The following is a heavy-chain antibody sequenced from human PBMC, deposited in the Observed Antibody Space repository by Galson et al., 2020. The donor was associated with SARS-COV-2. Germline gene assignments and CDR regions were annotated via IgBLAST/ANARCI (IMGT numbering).Heavy chain of an antibody. CDR2: ISYDGSNK. V-gene: IGHV3-30*01. J-gene: IGHJ4*02. CDR1: GFTFSSYA. CDR3: APEIAVAGTSYFDY. D-gene: IGHD6-19*01. Sequence: GGSLRLSCAASGFTFSSYAMHWVRQAPGKGLEWVAVISYDGSNKYYADSVKGRFTISRDNSKNTLYLQMNSLRAEDTAVYYCAPEIAVAGTSYFDYWGQGTLVTVSS.